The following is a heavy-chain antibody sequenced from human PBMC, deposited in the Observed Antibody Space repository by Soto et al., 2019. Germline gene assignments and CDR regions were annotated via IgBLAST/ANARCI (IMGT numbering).Heavy chain of an antibody. CDR2: ISAYNGNT. D-gene: IGHD3-16*01. Sequence: ASVKVSCKASGYTFTSYGISWVRQAPGQGLEWMGWISAYNGNTNYAQKLQGRVTMTTDTSTSTAYMELRSLRSDDTAVYYCARDLSYDYNWGSYYDYWGQGTLVTVSS. J-gene: IGHJ4*02. CDR3: ARDLSYDYNWGSYYDY. CDR1: GYTFTSYG. V-gene: IGHV1-18*01.